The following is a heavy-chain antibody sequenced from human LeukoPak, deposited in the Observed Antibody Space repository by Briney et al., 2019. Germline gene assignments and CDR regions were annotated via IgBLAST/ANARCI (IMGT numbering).Heavy chain of an antibody. CDR2: ISSSSSTI. Sequence: GGSLRLSCAASGFTFSSYSMNWVRQAPGKGLEWVSYISSSSSTIYYADSVKGRFTISRDNAKNSLYLQMNSLRAEDTAVYYCARDYYDSSGYYYAPSLIDYWGQGTLVTVSS. CDR3: ARDYYDSSGYYYAPSLIDY. D-gene: IGHD3-22*01. CDR1: GFTFSSYS. V-gene: IGHV3-48*01. J-gene: IGHJ4*02.